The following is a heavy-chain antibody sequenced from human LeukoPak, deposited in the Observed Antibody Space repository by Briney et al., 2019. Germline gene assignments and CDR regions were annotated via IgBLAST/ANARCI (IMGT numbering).Heavy chain of an antibody. J-gene: IGHJ6*02. D-gene: IGHD4-17*01. V-gene: IGHV3-23*01. CDR2: ISGSGGST. Sequence: GGSLRLSCAASGFTFSSYAMSWVRQAPGKGLEWVSAISGSGGSTYYADSVKGRFTISRDNSKNTLYLQMNSLRAEDTAVYYCAKGSDYGDYTGMDVWGQGTTVTVSS. CDR3: AKGSDYGDYTGMDV. CDR1: GFTFSSYA.